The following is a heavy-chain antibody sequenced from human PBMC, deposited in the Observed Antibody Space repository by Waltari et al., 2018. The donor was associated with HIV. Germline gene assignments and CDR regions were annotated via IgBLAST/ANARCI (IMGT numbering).Heavy chain of an antibody. J-gene: IGHJ5*02. CDR3: ASLAAAGQGGFDP. V-gene: IGHV1-46*01. Sequence: QVQLVQSGAAVQKPGASVKVPCTASGYTFTSYYMHWVRQAPGHGLEWMGIINPSGGSTSYAQKFQGRVTMTRDTSTSTVYMELSSLRSEDTAVYYCASLAAAGQGGFDPWGQGTLVTVSS. D-gene: IGHD6-13*01. CDR2: INPSGGST. CDR1: GYTFTSYY.